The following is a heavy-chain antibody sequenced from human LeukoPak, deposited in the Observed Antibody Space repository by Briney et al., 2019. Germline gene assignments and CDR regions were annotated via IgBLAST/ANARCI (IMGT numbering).Heavy chain of an antibody. D-gene: IGHD6-19*01. CDR1: GFTFTTNA. J-gene: IGHJ4*02. CDR2: ISGRTGDT. V-gene: IGHV3-23*01. CDR3: AKFGSCGCHLSDY. Sequence: GSLRLSCAASGFTFTTNAMSWVRQAPGKGLEWVSGISGRTGDTYYADSVKGRFTISRDNSKSTLYLQMDSLRAEDTAVYYCAKFGSCGCHLSDYWGQGTLVTVSS.